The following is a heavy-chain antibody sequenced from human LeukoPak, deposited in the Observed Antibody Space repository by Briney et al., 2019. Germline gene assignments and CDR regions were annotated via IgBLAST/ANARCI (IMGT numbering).Heavy chain of an antibody. V-gene: IGHV3-20*04. D-gene: IGHD1-1*01. Sequence: GGSLRLSCAASGFTFDDYGMSWVRQAPGKGLEWVSGINWNGGSTGYADSVKGRFTISRDNAKNSLYLQMNSLRAGDTAVYYCANLTPDSTTPTDFWGQGTLVTVSS. J-gene: IGHJ4*02. CDR1: GFTFDDYG. CDR3: ANLTPDSTTPTDF. CDR2: INWNGGST.